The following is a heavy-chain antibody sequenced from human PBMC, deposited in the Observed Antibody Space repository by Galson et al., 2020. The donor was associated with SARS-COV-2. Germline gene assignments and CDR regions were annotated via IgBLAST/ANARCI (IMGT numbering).Heavy chain of an antibody. Sequence: KMSGPTLVKPTQTLTLTCTFSGFSLSTSGVGVGWIRQPPGKALEWLAPIYWDDDKRYTPSLKSRLTITKDTSKNQVVLTMTNMDPVDTATYYCAHRRGGYEVGWFDPWGQGTLVTVSS. J-gene: IGHJ5*02. D-gene: IGHD5-12*01. V-gene: IGHV2-5*02. CDR3: AHRRGGYEVGWFDP. CDR2: IYWDDDK. CDR1: GFSLSTSGVG.